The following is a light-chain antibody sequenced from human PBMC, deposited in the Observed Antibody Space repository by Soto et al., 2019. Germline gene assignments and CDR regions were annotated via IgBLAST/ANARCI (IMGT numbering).Light chain of an antibody. CDR2: GAS. CDR3: QQYGDRPRT. J-gene: IGKJ1*01. V-gene: IGKV3-15*01. CDR1: QSVHSN. Sequence: EIVMTQSPATLSLSPGETATLSCRASQSVHSNLAWFQQHPGQAPRLLIYGASSRATGIPVRFSGSGSGTEFTLNISSLQPEDFAVYLCQQYGDRPRTFGQGTKVDIK.